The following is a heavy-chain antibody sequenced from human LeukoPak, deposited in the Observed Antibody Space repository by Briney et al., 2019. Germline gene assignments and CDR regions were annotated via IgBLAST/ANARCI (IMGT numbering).Heavy chain of an antibody. D-gene: IGHD3-22*01. V-gene: IGHV4-39*01. J-gene: IGHJ3*02. CDR2: IYYSGST. CDR3: ASVYYYDSSGYYWFMDAFDI. CDR1: GGSISSSSYY. Sequence: PETLSLTCTVSGGSISSSSYYWGWIRQPPGKGLEWIGSIYYSGSTYYNPSLKSRVTISVDTSKNQFSLKLSSVTAADTAVYYCASVYYYDSSGYYWFMDAFDIWGQGTMVTVSS.